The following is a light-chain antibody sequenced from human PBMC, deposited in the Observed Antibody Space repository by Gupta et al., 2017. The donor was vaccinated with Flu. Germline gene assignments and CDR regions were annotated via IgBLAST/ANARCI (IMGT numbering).Light chain of an antibody. J-gene: IGLJ2*01. V-gene: IGLV2-14*01. CDR3: SSYTGSSTAV. CDR2: EVR. CDR1: NSDVGGYFF. Sequence: QSALTQPAPVSGSPGQSITISFPGPNSDVGGYFFVSWYQQHPGKVPKLLIYEVRYRPSGVSNRFSGSKSGNTATLTISGLQAEDEAVYYCSSYTGSSTAVFGGGTKVTVL.